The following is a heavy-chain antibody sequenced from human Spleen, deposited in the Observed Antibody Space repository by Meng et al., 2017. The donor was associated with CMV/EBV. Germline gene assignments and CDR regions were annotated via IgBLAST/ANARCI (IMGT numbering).Heavy chain of an antibody. CDR3: ARGGGFSDT. CDR2: MNPHTGDP. V-gene: IGHV1-8*03. CDR1: GTPFGGYT. J-gene: IGHJ5*02. D-gene: IGHD3-16*01. Sequence: SKSSGTPFGGYTFTWVRRPTEQGLGWMGWMNPHTGDPGNEQDFLGRSTITRDTPINTAYMRLRSLKSEETAVYYCARGGGFSDTWGQGTLVTVSS.